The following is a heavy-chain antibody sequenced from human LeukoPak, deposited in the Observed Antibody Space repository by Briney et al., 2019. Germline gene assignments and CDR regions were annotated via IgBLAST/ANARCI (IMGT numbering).Heavy chain of an antibody. Sequence: ASVKVSCKASGYTFTGCFIHYVRQAPGQGLEWMGWIGPNSDNIRYSETFKDRVTMTRDTSTNTAYMELSWLRSDDTAVYYCARSVDNYGYVYFDHWGQGTLVIVSS. D-gene: IGHD3-16*01. CDR1: GYTFTGCF. CDR3: ARSVDNYGYVYFDH. J-gene: IGHJ4*02. CDR2: IGPNSDNI. V-gene: IGHV1-2*02.